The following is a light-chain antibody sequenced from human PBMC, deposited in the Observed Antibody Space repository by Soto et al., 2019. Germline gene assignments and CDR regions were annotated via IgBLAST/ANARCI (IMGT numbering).Light chain of an antibody. J-gene: IGKJ4*01. CDR1: QSVSSNY. CDR2: GAS. CDR3: QQYGSSPLT. V-gene: IGKV3-20*01. Sequence: EIVLTQAPGTLSLSPGERVTLSCRASQSVSSNYLAWYQQKPGLAPRLLIYGASSRATGIPDRFSGSGSGTDFTLTISRLEPEDSAVYYCQQYGSSPLTFGGGTKVDI.